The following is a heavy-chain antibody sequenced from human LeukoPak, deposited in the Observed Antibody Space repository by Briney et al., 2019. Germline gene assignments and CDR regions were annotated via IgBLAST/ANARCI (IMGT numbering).Heavy chain of an antibody. CDR1: GFTFSSYA. CDR2: ISGSGGST. V-gene: IGHV3-23*01. D-gene: IGHD6-19*01. Sequence: KAGGSLRLSCAASGFTFSSYAMNWVRQAPGKGLEWVSGISGSGGSTYYADSVKGRFTISRDNSKNTLYLQMNSLRAEDTAVYYCAKQGATAVAAGGDFDYWGQGTLVTVSS. CDR3: AKQGATAVAAGGDFDY. J-gene: IGHJ4*02.